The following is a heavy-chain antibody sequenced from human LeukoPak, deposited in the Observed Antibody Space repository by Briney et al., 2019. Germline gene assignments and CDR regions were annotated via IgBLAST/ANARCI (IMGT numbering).Heavy chain of an antibody. Sequence: PSETLSLTCAVYSGSFSGYYWSWIRQPPGKGLEWIGEINHSGSTNYNPSLKSRVTISVDTSKNQFSLKLSSVTAADTAVYYCARGLRRNYGSGSLSNWGQGTLVTVSS. J-gene: IGHJ4*02. CDR3: ARGLRRNYGSGSLSN. CDR2: INHSGST. D-gene: IGHD3-10*01. CDR1: SGSFSGYY. V-gene: IGHV4-34*01.